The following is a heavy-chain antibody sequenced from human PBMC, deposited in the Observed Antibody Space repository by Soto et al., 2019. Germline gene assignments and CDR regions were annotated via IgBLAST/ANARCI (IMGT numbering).Heavy chain of an antibody. CDR3: ARQARPSYDSSCYYYESDAFDI. CDR2: ISYDGSNK. CDR1: GFTFSSYA. V-gene: IGHV3-30-3*01. D-gene: IGHD3-22*01. J-gene: IGHJ3*02. Sequence: QVQLVESGGGVVQPGRSLRLSCAASGFTFSSYAMHWVRQAPGKGLEWVAVISYDGSNKNYADSVKGRFTISRDNSKKTLYLQMNSLRAEDTAVFYCARQARPSYDSSCYYYESDAFDIWGQGTMVTVSS.